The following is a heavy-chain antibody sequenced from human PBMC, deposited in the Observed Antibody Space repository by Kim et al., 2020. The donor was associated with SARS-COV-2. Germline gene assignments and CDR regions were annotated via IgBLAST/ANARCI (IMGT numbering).Heavy chain of an antibody. D-gene: IGHD6-13*01. Sequence: SLKSRGTISVDTSKNQFSLKLSSVTAADTAVYYCARGVAAAAGGNWFDPWGQGTLVTVSS. V-gene: IGHV4-34*01. J-gene: IGHJ5*02. CDR3: ARGVAAAAGGNWFDP.